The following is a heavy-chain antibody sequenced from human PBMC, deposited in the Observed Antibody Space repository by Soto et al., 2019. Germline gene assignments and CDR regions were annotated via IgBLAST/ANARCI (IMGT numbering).Heavy chain of an antibody. CDR2: IIPIFGTA. CDR3: ARDRDCSRTSCYPDY. D-gene: IGHD2-2*01. Sequence: SVKVSCKASGGTFSSYAISWVRQAPGQGLEWMGGIIPIFGTANYAQKFQGRVTITADESTSTAYMELSSLRSEDTAAYYCARDRDCSRTSCYPDYWGQGTLVTVSS. J-gene: IGHJ4*02. CDR1: GGTFSSYA. V-gene: IGHV1-69*13.